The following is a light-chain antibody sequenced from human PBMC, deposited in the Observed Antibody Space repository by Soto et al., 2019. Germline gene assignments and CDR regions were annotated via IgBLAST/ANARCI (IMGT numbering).Light chain of an antibody. CDR2: GAS. Sequence: EIVLTQSPGTLSLSPGERATLSCRASQSVSSSYLAWYQQSPGQAPRLLVYGASSRATDIPDRFSGSGSGTDFTLTISRLEPEDFAVYYCQQYGSSPLTFGGGTKVDIK. J-gene: IGKJ4*01. V-gene: IGKV3-20*01. CDR1: QSVSSSY. CDR3: QQYGSSPLT.